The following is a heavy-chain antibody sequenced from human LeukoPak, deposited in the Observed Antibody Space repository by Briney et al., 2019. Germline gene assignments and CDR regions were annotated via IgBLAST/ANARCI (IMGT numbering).Heavy chain of an antibody. Sequence: SETLSLTCAVSGYSISSGYYWVWIRQPPGKGLEWIGSIYHSGSTYYNPSLKSRVTISVDTSKNQFSLKLSSVTAADTAVYYCASRRVGASGDDAFDIWGQGTMVTVSS. D-gene: IGHD1-26*01. CDR1: GYSISSGYY. V-gene: IGHV4-38-2*01. CDR3: ASRRVGASGDDAFDI. J-gene: IGHJ3*02. CDR2: IYHSGST.